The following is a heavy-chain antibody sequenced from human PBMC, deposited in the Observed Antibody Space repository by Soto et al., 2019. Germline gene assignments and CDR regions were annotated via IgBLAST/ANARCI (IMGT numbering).Heavy chain of an antibody. CDR1: GFTFSSYS. D-gene: IGHD3-9*01. CDR3: ARHYDILTGYLNRKYYYYGMDV. V-gene: IGHV3-21*01. CDR2: ISSSSSYI. J-gene: IGHJ6*02. Sequence: GGSLRLPCAASGFTFSSYSMNWVRQAPGKGLEWVSSISSSSSYIYYADSVKGRFTISRDNAKNSLYLQMNSLRAEDTAVYYCARHYDILTGYLNRKYYYYGMDVWGQGTTVTVSS.